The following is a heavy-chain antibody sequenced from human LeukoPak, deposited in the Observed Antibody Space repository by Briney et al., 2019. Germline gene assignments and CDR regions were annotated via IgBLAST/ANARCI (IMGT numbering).Heavy chain of an antibody. Sequence: GGSLRLSCAASGFTFSSYAMSWVRQAPGQGLEWMGIINPSGGSTSYAQKFQGRVTMTRDTSTSTVYMELSSLRSEDTAVYYCAREIVGATAFDIWGQGTMVTVSS. CDR2: INPSGGST. CDR3: AREIVGATAFDI. J-gene: IGHJ3*02. V-gene: IGHV1-46*01. D-gene: IGHD1-26*01. CDR1: GFTFSSYA.